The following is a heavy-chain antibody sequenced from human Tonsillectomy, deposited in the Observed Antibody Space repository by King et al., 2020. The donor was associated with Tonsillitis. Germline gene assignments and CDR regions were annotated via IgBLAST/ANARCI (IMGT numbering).Heavy chain of an antibody. V-gene: IGHV3-48*01. Sequence: VQLVESGGVLVQPGGSLRLSCAASGFTFSSYSMNWVRQAPGKGLEWVSYISSHSSDIYYADSVKGRFTISRDNAKNSLYLQMNSLRAEDTAVYYCATESPFPVVVAATPFDYWGQGSLVTVSS. D-gene: IGHD2-15*01. CDR3: ATESPFPVVVAATPFDY. CDR1: GFTFSSYS. J-gene: IGHJ4*02. CDR2: ISSHSSDI.